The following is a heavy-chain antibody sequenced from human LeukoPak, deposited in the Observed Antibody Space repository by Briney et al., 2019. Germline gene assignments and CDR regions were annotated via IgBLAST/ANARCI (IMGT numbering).Heavy chain of an antibody. CDR1: GGSISSYY. CDR3: ARHGCSSTSCYDLDY. J-gene: IGHJ4*02. Sequence: SETLSLTCTVSGGSISSYYWSWIRQPPGKGLEWLGYIYYSGSTNYNPSLKSRVTISVDTSKNQFSLKLRSVTAADTAVYFCARHGCSSTSCYDLDYWGQGTLVTVSS. V-gene: IGHV4-59*08. CDR2: IYYSGST. D-gene: IGHD2-2*01.